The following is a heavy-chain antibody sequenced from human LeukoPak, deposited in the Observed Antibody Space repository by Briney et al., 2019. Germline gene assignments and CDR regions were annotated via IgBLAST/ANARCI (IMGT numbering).Heavy chain of an antibody. Sequence: PSETLSLTCAVSGGSISSGGYSWSWNRQPPGKGLEWSGYIYHSGSTYYNPSLKSRVTISVDRSKNQFSLKLSSVTAADTAVYYCARMEEGLGQCKRSGCYWLDPWGQGTLVTVSS. CDR3: ARMEEGLGQCKRSGCYWLDP. CDR1: GGSISSGGYS. CDR2: IYHSGST. D-gene: IGHD6-25*01. V-gene: IGHV4-30-2*01. J-gene: IGHJ5*02.